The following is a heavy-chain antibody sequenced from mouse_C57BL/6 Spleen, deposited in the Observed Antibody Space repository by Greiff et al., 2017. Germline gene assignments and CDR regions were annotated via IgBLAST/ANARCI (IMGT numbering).Heavy chain of an antibody. CDR2: INPSNGGT. V-gene: IGHV1-53*01. CDR3: ARPSNWDGRAWFAY. J-gene: IGHJ3*01. D-gene: IGHD4-1*01. CDR1: GYTFTSYW. Sequence: VQLQQSGTELVKPGASVKLSCKASGYTFTSYWMHWVKQRPGQGLEWIGNINPSNGGTNYNEKFKSKATLTVDKSSSTAYMQLSSLTSEDSAVYYCARPSNWDGRAWFAYWGQGTLVTVSA.